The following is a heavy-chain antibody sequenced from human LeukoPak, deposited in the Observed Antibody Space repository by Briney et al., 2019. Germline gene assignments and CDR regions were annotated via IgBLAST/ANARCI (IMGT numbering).Heavy chain of an antibody. CDR3: AKDLGTVTTGYFDY. Sequence: PGGSLRLSCAASGFTFSSYGMHWVRQAPGKGLEWVAVISYDGSNKYYADSVKGRFTISRDNSKNTLYLQMNSLRAEDTAVYYCAKDLGTVTTGYFDYWGQGTLVTVSS. CDR2: ISYDGSNK. D-gene: IGHD4-17*01. J-gene: IGHJ4*02. CDR1: GFTFSSYG. V-gene: IGHV3-30*18.